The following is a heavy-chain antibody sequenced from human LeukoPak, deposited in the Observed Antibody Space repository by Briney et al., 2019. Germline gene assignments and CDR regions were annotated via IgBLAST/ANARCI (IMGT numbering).Heavy chain of an antibody. Sequence: GASVKVSCKASGYTFTSYDINWVRQATGQGLEWMGWMNPNSGNTGYAQKFQGRVTMTRNTSISTAYMELSSLRSEDTAVYYCARGPMAVTIFGVVTPHYYYYYMDVWGKGTTVTVSS. J-gene: IGHJ6*03. D-gene: IGHD3-3*01. CDR1: GYTFTSYD. CDR2: MNPNSGNT. V-gene: IGHV1-8*01. CDR3: ARGPMAVTIFGVVTPHYYYYYMDV.